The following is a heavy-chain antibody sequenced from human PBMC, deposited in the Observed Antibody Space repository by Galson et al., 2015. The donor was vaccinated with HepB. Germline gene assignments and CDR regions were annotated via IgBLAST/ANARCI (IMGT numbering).Heavy chain of an antibody. CDR1: GYTFTTYG. Sequence: SVKVSCKASGYTFTTYGVTWVRQAPGQGLEWMGWISANNRNRNYEQKFQGRVTMTTDTSTSTAYMEPRSLRSDDTAVYYCATVVRAGAPYFDYWGQGTLVTVSS. J-gene: IGHJ4*02. CDR2: ISANNRNR. D-gene: IGHD4-23*01. V-gene: IGHV1-18*01. CDR3: ATVVRAGAPYFDY.